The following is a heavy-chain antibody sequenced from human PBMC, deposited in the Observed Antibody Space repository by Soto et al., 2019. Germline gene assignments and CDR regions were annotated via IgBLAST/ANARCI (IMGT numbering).Heavy chain of an antibody. D-gene: IGHD1-7*01. CDR1: GVTFSIYW. CDR2: IKTDGSTT. J-gene: IGHJ4*02. V-gene: IGHV3-74*01. CDR3: AKLRDFDY. Sequence: GGSLRLSCAASGVTFSIYWMHWFRQAPGEGLIWVSRIKTDGSTTSYADSVKGRFTISRDNAKNTLHLQMNSLRAEDTAVYYCAKLRDFDYWGQGTLVTVSS.